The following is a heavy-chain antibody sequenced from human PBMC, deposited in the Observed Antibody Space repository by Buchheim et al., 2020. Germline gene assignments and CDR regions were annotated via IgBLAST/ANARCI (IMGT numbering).Heavy chain of an antibody. Sequence: EVQLLESGGGLVQPGGSLRLSCAASGFSFSSYVMSWVRQVPGKGLEWGSGISASGYTAYYPDSVKGRFTISRDNSKDTLYLQIDSLRAEDTAVYYCAKSKGFDYWGQGT. CDR1: GFSFSSYV. J-gene: IGHJ4*02. CDR2: ISASGYTA. V-gene: IGHV3-23*01. CDR3: AKSKGFDY.